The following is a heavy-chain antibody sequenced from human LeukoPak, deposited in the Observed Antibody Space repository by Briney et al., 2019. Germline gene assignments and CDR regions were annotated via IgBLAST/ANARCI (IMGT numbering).Heavy chain of an antibody. D-gene: IGHD3-3*01. V-gene: IGHV4-30-2*01. Sequence: PSETLSLTCAVSGGSISSGGYSWSWIRQPPGKGLEWIGYIYHSGSTYYNPSLKSRVTISVDRSKNQFSLKLSSVTAADTAVYYCARDRVFWSGYPPYNWFDPWGQGTLVTVSS. CDR1: GGSISSGGYS. J-gene: IGHJ5*02. CDR2: IYHSGST. CDR3: ARDRVFWSGYPPYNWFDP.